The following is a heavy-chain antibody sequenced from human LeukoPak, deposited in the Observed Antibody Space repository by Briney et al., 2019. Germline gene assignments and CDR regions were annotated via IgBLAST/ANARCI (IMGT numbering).Heavy chain of an antibody. J-gene: IGHJ4*02. CDR2: INQDGSDK. CDR1: GCPFSSYW. V-gene: IGHV3-7*01. Sequence: GRPLRLSCAASGCPFSSYWMSWVHQAPGKGLAWVANINQDGSDKYYVDSVKGRFTISRENAKNSLYLQLNSLRADDTAVYYCARLTGTTGFDYWGQGTLVTVSS. D-gene: IGHD1-1*01. CDR3: ARLTGTTGFDY.